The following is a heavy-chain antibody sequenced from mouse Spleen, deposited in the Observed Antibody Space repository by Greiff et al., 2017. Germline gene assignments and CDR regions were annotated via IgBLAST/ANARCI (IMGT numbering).Heavy chain of an antibody. CDR1: GYTFTSYW. Sequence: DLVKPGASVKLSCKASGYTFTSYWINWIKQRPGQGLEWIGRIAPGSGSTYYNEMFKGKATLTVDTSSSTAYIQLSSLSSEDSAVYFCAREGTGYFDVWGAGTTVTVSS. D-gene: IGHD2-14*01. V-gene: IGHV1S41*01. CDR3: AREGTGYFDV. J-gene: IGHJ1*01. CDR2: IAPGSGST.